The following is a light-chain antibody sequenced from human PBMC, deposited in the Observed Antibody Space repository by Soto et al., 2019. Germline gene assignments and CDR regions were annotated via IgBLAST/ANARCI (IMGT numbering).Light chain of an antibody. CDR2: GAS. CDR3: QQYNNLPPVT. CDR1: QSVSNN. J-gene: IGKJ2*01. V-gene: IGKV3-15*01. Sequence: EIVMTQSPATLSVSPGERATLSCRARQSVSNNLAWYQQKPGQTPRLLIYGASTRATGIPVRFSGSGSGTEFTLTISSLQSEDFAVYYCQQYNNLPPVTFGQGTKLEIK.